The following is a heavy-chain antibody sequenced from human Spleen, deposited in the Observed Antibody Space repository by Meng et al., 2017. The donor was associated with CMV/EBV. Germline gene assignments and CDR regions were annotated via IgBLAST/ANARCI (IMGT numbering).Heavy chain of an antibody. J-gene: IGHJ4*02. D-gene: IGHD1-26*01. CDR1: GGSFSGYY. V-gene: IGHV4-34*12. Sequence: GSLRLSCAVYGGSFSGYYWSWIRQPPGKGLEWIGSFFHSDTYYNPSLKSRVTISVDTSKNQFSLKLSSVTAADTAVYYCARVLVGAGDYWGQGTLVTVSS. CDR2: FFHSDT. CDR3: ARVLVGAGDY.